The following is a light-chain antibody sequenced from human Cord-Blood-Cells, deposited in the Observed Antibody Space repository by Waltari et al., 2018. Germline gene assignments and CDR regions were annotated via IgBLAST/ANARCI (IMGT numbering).Light chain of an antibody. CDR2: WAS. Sequence: DIVMTQSPDPLAVSLGERATINCKSSQSVLYSSNNKNYLAWYQQKPGQPPKLLIYWASTRESGVPDRFSGSGSGTDFTLTISSLQAEDVAVYYCQQYYSTPYTFGQGTKLGIK. J-gene: IGKJ2*01. V-gene: IGKV4-1*01. CDR1: QSVLYSSNNKNY. CDR3: QQYYSTPYT.